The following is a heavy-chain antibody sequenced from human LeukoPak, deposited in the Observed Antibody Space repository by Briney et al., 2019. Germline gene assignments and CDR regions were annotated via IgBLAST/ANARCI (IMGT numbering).Heavy chain of an antibody. D-gene: IGHD3-16*02. CDR2: IIPIFGTA. J-gene: IGHJ5*02. CDR3: ARGNLDLYDYVWGSYPDWFDP. V-gene: IGHV1-69*06. Sequence: SVKVSCKASGGAFSSYAISWVRQAPGQGLEWMGGIIPIFGTANYAQKFQGRVTITADKSTSTAYMELSSLRSEDTAVYYCARGNLDLYDYVWGSYPDWFDPWGQGTLVTVSS. CDR1: GGAFSSYA.